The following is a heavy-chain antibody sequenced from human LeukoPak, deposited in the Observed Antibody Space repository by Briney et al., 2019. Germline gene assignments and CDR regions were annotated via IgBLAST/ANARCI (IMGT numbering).Heavy chain of an antibody. CDR3: ARRQGCSSTSCPPDS. V-gene: IGHV5-51*01. CDR2: IYPGDSDT. D-gene: IGHD2-2*01. J-gene: IGHJ4*02. CDR1: GYSFTTYW. Sequence: AGESLKISCRGSGYSFTTYWIGWVRQLPGKGLEWMGIIYPGDSDTRYSPSFQGQVTMSADKSINTAYLQWSSLKASDTAMYYCARRQGCSSTSCPPDSWGQGTLVTVSS.